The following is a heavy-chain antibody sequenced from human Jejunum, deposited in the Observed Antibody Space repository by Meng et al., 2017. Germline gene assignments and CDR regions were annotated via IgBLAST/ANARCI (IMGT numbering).Heavy chain of an antibody. Sequence: SETLSLTCNVSGYSMRDGYYWGWVPQPPGKGLECIGSMYHGGSTYYKSSLKSRVSIAVDTSKKQLSLKLASVTAADTAVYYCARETSNWPILYGRDVWGQGTMVTVSS. CDR3: ARETSNWPILYGRDV. D-gene: IGHD6-13*01. CDR1: GYSMRDGYY. CDR2: MYHGGST. V-gene: IGHV4-38-2*02. J-gene: IGHJ6*02.